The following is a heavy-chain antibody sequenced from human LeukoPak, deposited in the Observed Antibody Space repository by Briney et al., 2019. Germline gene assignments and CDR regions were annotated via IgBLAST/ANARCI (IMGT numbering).Heavy chain of an antibody. CDR3: ARGGRGSGYVDYYYYYGMDV. Sequence: SETLSLTCTVSGGSIRSGGDYWNWIRQHPERGLEWIGYIYYSGSTYYNPSLKSRVTISVGTSKNQFSLKLSSVTAADTAVYYCARGGRGSGYVDYYYYYGMDVWGQGTTVTVSS. CDR2: IYYSGST. J-gene: IGHJ6*02. V-gene: IGHV4-31*03. D-gene: IGHD5-12*01. CDR1: GGSIRSGGDY.